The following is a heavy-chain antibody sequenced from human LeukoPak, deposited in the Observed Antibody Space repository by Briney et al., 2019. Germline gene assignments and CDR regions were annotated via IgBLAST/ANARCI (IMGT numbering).Heavy chain of an antibody. J-gene: IGHJ4*02. CDR2: MSYDGNSK. D-gene: IGHD2-15*01. V-gene: IGHV3-30*18. CDR1: GFAFNRYG. CDR3: AKDGYCSDGSCYPNFFDS. Sequence: GGSLRLSWAASGFAFNRYGMHWVRQAPGKGLEWVAFMSYDGNSKYYADSVKGRFTIPRDNSKSTLFLQMNSLRAEDTAVYYCAKDGYCSDGSCYPNFFDSWGQGTLVTVSS.